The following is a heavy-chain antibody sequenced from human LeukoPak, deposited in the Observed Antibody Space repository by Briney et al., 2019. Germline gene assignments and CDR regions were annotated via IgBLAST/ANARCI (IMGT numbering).Heavy chain of an antibody. CDR2: ISAYNGNT. CDR1: GYTFTSYG. CDR3: ANPRYDSSGYYYVD. Sequence: ASVKVSCKASGYTFTSYGISWMRQAPGQGLEWMGWISAYNGNTNYAQKLQGRVTMTTDTSTSTAYMELSSLRSEDTAVYYCANPRYDSSGYYYVDWGQGTLVTVSS. V-gene: IGHV1-18*01. J-gene: IGHJ4*02. D-gene: IGHD3-22*01.